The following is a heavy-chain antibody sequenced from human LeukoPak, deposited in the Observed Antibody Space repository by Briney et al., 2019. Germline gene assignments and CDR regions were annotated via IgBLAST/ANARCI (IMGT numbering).Heavy chain of an antibody. Sequence: ASVKVSCKASGYTFTSYDINWVRQATGQGLEWMGWMNPNSGNTGYAQKFQGRVTITRNTSISTAYMELSSLRSEDTAVYYCARGGGYCSSTSCYTGGLNYYYYYMDVWGKGTTVTVSS. CDR3: ARGGGYCSSTSCYTGGLNYYYYYMDV. J-gene: IGHJ6*03. D-gene: IGHD2-2*02. V-gene: IGHV1-8*03. CDR2: MNPNSGNT. CDR1: GYTFTSYD.